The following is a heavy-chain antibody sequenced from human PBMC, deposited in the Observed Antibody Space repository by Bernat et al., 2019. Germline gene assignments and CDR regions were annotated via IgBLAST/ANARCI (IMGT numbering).Heavy chain of an antibody. J-gene: IGHJ4*02. CDR3: ARDFCGGDCSVNPPDNY. Sequence: EVQLVESGGGLVQPGGSLRLSCAASGFTFSSYWMSWVRQAPGKGLEWVANIKQDGSEKYYVDSVKGRFTISRDNAKNSLYLQMNSLRAEDTAVYYCARDFCGGDCSVNPPDNYWGQGTLVTVSP. D-gene: IGHD2-21*02. V-gene: IGHV3-7*01. CDR1: GFTFSSYW. CDR2: IKQDGSEK.